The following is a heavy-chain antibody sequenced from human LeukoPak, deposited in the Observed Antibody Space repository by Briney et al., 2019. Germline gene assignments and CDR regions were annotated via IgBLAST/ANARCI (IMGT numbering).Heavy chain of an antibody. CDR3: AELGITMIGGV. CDR2: IKQDGSEK. D-gene: IGHD3-10*02. J-gene: IGHJ6*04. CDR1: GFTFSSYW. V-gene: IGHV3-7*01. Sequence: GGSLRLSCAASGFTFSSYWMSWVRQAPGKGLEWVANIKQDGSEKYYVDSVKGRFTISRDNAKNSLYLQMNSLRPEDTAVYYCAELGITMIGGVWGKGTTVTISS.